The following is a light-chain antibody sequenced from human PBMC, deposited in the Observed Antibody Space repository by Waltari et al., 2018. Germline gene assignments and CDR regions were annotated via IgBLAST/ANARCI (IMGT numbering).Light chain of an antibody. V-gene: IGKV3-15*01. Sequence: EIVMTQSPATLSVSPGERATLSCRASQSVSSNLAWYQQKPGQAPRLLIYGASTRATGIPDRFSGSGSGTEFTLTISSMQSEDFVVYYCQQYNNWPPLTFGGGTKVEIK. J-gene: IGKJ4*01. CDR2: GAS. CDR3: QQYNNWPPLT. CDR1: QSVSSN.